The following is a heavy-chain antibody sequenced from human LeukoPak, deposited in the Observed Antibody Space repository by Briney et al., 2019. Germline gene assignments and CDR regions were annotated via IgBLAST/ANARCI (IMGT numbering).Heavy chain of an antibody. V-gene: IGHV3-30-3*01. CDR1: GFTFSSYA. J-gene: IGHJ5*02. D-gene: IGHD2-15*01. CDR2: ISYDGSNK. CDR3: ASQPPWWYLT. Sequence: PGGSLRLSCAASGFTFSSYAMHWVRQAPGKGLEWVAVISYDGSNKYYADPVKGRFTISRDNSKNTLYLQMNSLRAEDTAVYYCASQPPWWYLTWGQGTLVTVSS.